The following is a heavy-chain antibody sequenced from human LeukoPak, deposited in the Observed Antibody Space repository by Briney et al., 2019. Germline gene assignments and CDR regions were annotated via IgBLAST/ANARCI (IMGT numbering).Heavy chain of an antibody. Sequence: GESLKISCKGSGYRFTSYWIGWVRPMPGKGLEWMGIIYPGDSDARYSPSFQGQVTISADKSISTAYLQWSSLRASDTAMYYCARRRDGYNYFDYWGQGTLVTVSS. J-gene: IGHJ4*02. V-gene: IGHV5-51*01. CDR3: ARRRDGYNYFDY. CDR2: IYPGDSDA. D-gene: IGHD5-24*01. CDR1: GYRFTSYW.